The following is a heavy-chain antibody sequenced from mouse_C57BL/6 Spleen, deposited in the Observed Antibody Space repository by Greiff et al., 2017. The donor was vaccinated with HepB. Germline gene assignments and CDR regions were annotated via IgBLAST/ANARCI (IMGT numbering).Heavy chain of an antibody. CDR3: ARDYGSSEGSWAY. CDR2: INPSTGGT. V-gene: IGHV1-42*01. J-gene: IGHJ3*01. CDR1: GYSFTGYY. D-gene: IGHD1-1*01. Sequence: EVKLVESGPELVKPGASVKISCKASGYSFTGYYMNWVKQSPEKSLEWIGEINPSTGGTTYNQKFKAKATLTVDKSSSTAYMQLKSLTSEDSAVYYCARDYGSSEGSWAYWGQGTLVTVSA.